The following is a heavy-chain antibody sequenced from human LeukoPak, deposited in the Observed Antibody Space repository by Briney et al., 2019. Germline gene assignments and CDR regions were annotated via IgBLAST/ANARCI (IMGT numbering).Heavy chain of an antibody. J-gene: IGHJ3*02. D-gene: IGHD1-1*01. CDR1: GYTFTDYY. Sequence: ASVKVSCKASGYTFTDYYIHWVRQAPGQGLGWMGWINPKTGSTNYPQKFQGRVTMTRDTSISTVNMELSRLRSDDTAVYFCARDLDDAFDIWGQGTVVTVSS. CDR3: ARDLDDAFDI. CDR2: INPKTGST. V-gene: IGHV1-2*02.